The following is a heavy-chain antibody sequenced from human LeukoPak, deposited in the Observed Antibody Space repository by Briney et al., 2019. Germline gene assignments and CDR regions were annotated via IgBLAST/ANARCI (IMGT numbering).Heavy chain of an antibody. CDR3: ARDRRYCSGSSCYSGVDY. CDR1: GFTVSSNY. D-gene: IGHD2-15*01. V-gene: IGHV3-53*01. CDR2: IYSGGST. J-gene: IGHJ4*02. Sequence: GGSLRPSCAASGFTVSSNYMTWVRQAPGKGLEWVSVIYSGGSTYYGDSVKGRFTISRDNSKNTLYLQMNSLRAEDTAVYYCARDRRYCSGSSCYSGVDYWGQGTLVTVSS.